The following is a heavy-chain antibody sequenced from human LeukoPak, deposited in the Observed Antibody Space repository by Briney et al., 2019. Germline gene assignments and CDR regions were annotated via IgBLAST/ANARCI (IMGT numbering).Heavy chain of an antibody. CDR2: IWYDGSNK. CDR1: GFTFSSYG. D-gene: IGHD3-22*01. V-gene: IGHV3-33*01. J-gene: IGHJ4*02. CDR3: ARDRRDYYGSSGYYSGLFDY. Sequence: GGSLRLSCVASGFTFSSYGMHWVRQAPGKGLEWVAVIWYDGSNKYYADSVKGRFTISRDNSKNTLYLQMNSLRAEDTAVYYCARDRRDYYGSSGYYSGLFDYWGQGTLVTVSS.